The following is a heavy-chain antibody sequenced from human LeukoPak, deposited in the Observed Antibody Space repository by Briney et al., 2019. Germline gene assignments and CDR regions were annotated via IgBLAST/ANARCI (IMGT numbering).Heavy chain of an antibody. CDR2: INQPGSEK. CDR3: ARVHGGSGWEADC. V-gene: IGHV3-7*04. J-gene: IGHJ4*02. Sequence: GWSLRLSCAASGFTFNNYYMSWVRQAPGKLLQWVANINQPGSEKYHVDSLNGRFTISRDNTKNSLYLQMNSLRVEDTAVYYCARVHGGSGWEADCWGQGTLVTVSS. CDR1: GFTFNNYY. D-gene: IGHD6-19*01.